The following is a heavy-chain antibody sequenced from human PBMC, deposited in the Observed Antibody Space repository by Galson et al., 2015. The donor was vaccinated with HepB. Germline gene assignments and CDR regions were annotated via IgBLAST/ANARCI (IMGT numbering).Heavy chain of an antibody. D-gene: IGHD1-1*01. CDR2: IYYSGST. CDR1: GGSISSYY. V-gene: IGHV4-59*01. J-gene: IGHJ6*03. Sequence: SETLSLTCTVSGGSISSYYWSWIRQPPGKGLEWIGYIYYSGSTNYNPSLKSRVTIPVDTSKNQFSLKLSSVTAADTAVYYCVRQRLEGNLYYYYYMDVWGKGTTVTVSS. CDR3: VRQRLEGNLYYYYYMDV.